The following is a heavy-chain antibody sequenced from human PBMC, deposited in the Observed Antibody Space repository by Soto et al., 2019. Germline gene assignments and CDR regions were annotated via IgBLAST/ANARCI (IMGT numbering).Heavy chain of an antibody. D-gene: IGHD3-22*01. V-gene: IGHV1-69*01. CDR2: IIPIFGTA. J-gene: IGHJ6*02. CDR1: GGTFSSYA. CDR3: ASGHTYYYDSSGYPFGMDV. Sequence: QVQLVQSGAEVKKPGSSVKVSCKASGGTFSSYAISWVRQAPGQGLEWMGGIIPIFGTANYAQKFQGRVTITADESPSTAYMELSSLRSEDTAVYYCASGHTYYYDSSGYPFGMDVWGQGTTVTVSS.